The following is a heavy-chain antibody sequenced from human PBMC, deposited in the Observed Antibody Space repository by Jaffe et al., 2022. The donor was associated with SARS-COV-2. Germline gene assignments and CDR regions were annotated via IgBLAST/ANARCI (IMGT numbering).Heavy chain of an antibody. CDR3: ARDLGVGRDGYNWFDY. V-gene: IGHV4-59*01. D-gene: IGHD5-12*01. Sequence: QVQLQESGPGLVKPSETLSLTCTVSGGSISSYYWSWIRQPPGKGLEWIGYIYYSGSTNYNPSLKSRVTISVDTSKNQFSLKLSSVTAADTAVYYCARDLGVGRDGYNWFDYWGQGTLVTVSS. J-gene: IGHJ4*02. CDR2: IYYSGST. CDR1: GGSISSYY.